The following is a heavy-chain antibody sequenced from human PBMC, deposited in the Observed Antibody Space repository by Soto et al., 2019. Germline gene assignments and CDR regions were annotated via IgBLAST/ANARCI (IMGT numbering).Heavy chain of an antibody. CDR3: ARGGVEWNYYYYYYGMDV. Sequence: PSETLSLTCTVSGGSISSSSYYWGWIRQPPGKGLEWIGSIYYSGSTYYNPSLKSRVTISVDTSKNQFSLKLSSVTAADTAVYYCARGGVEWNYYYYYYGMDVWGQGTTVT. D-gene: IGHD3-3*01. J-gene: IGHJ6*02. V-gene: IGHV4-39*01. CDR1: GGSISSSSYY. CDR2: IYYSGST.